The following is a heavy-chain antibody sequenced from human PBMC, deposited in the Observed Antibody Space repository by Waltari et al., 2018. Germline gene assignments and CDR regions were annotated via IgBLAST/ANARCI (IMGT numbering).Heavy chain of an antibody. CDR2: IYHSGST. D-gene: IGHD2-2*01. CDR3: ARDPDCSSTSCYPDY. V-gene: IGHV4-38-2*01. CDR1: GYSISSGYY. Sequence: QVQLQESGPGLVKPSETLSLTCAVSGYSISSGYYWGWIRQPPGKGLEWIGSIYHSGSTYYNPSLKSRVTISVDTSKNQFSLKLSSVTAADTAVYYCARDPDCSSTSCYPDYWGQGTLVTVSS. J-gene: IGHJ4*02.